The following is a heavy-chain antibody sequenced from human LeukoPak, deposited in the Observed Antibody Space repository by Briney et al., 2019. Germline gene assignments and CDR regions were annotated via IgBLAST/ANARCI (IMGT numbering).Heavy chain of an antibody. CDR2: ISGSGGST. Sequence: GGSLRLSCAASGFTFGSYAMSWVRQAPGKGLESVSAISGSGGSTYYADSVKGRFTISRDNSKNTLYLQMNSLRAEDTAVYYCAKDQAIFGVVKHYMDVWGKGTTVTVSS. D-gene: IGHD3-3*01. CDR1: GFTFGSYA. J-gene: IGHJ6*03. V-gene: IGHV3-23*01. CDR3: AKDQAIFGVVKHYMDV.